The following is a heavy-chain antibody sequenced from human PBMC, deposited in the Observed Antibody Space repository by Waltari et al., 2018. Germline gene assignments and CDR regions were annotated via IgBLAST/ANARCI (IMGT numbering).Heavy chain of an antibody. V-gene: IGHV4-59*01. CDR2: IDYSGRT. CDR1: GGSISSYY. J-gene: IGHJ6*03. Sequence: QVQLQESGPGLVKPSETLSLTCTVSGGSISSYYWSWIRQPPGKGLEWIGYIDYSGRTNYSASLKSLVTISVHTSKTQFSLKLSSVTAADTAVYYCARESVAARTGYYYYYMDVWGKGTTVTVSS. D-gene: IGHD6-6*01. CDR3: ARESVAARTGYYYYYMDV.